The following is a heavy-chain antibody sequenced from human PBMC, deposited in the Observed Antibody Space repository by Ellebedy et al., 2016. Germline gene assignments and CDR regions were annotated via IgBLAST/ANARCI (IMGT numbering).Heavy chain of an antibody. CDR3: SSPWVSYYYYMDV. V-gene: IGHV3-23*01. Sequence: GGSLRLXXAASGFTFYNYAMSWVRQAPGKGLEWVSAISGSGDTTYYADSVKGRFTISRDNSKNTLHLQMNTLRAEDTAIYYCSSPWVSYYYYMDVWGKGTTVTVSS. D-gene: IGHD1-26*01. CDR2: ISGSGDTT. J-gene: IGHJ6*03. CDR1: GFTFYNYA.